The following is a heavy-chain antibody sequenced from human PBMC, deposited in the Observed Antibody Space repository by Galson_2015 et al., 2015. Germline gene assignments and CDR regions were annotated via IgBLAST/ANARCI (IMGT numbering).Heavy chain of an antibody. V-gene: IGHV3-53*01. CDR2: IYSGGST. CDR3: LVLMVYASRYFEL. D-gene: IGHD2-8*01. Sequence: SLRLSCAASGFTVSSNYMSWVRQAPGKGLEWVSVIYSGGSTYYADSVKGRFTISRDNSKNTLYLQMNSLRVEDTAVYYCLVLMVYASRYFELWGRGTLVAVSS. CDR1: GFTVSSNY. J-gene: IGHJ2*01.